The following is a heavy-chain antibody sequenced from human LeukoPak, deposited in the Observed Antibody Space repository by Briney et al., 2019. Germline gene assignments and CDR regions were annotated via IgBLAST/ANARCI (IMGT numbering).Heavy chain of an antibody. J-gene: IGHJ6*02. CDR3: ARDKGVAARRFYYYGMDV. Sequence: GGSLRLSCAASGFTFSSYGMHWVRQAPGKGLEWVAVISYDGSNKYYADSVKGRFTISRDNAKNSLYLQMNSLRAEDTAVYYCARDKGVAARRFYYYGMDVWGQGTTVTVSS. CDR2: ISYDGSNK. V-gene: IGHV3-30*03. CDR1: GFTFSSYG. D-gene: IGHD6-6*01.